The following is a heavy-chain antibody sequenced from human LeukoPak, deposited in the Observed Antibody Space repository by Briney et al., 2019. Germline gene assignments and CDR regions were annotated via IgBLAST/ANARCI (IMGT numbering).Heavy chain of an antibody. CDR2: ITGTGTNP. D-gene: IGHD5-12*01. CDR3: ASPPLDSYEDAFDI. CDR1: GFTFSSYA. V-gene: IGHV3-23*01. Sequence: GGSLRLSCAASGFTFSSYAMSWVRQAPGKGLEWVSPITGTGTNPYYADSMKGRFTISRDNSQDTVYLQLNGLRADDTAVYYCASPPLDSYEDAFDIWGQGTMVTVSS. J-gene: IGHJ3*02.